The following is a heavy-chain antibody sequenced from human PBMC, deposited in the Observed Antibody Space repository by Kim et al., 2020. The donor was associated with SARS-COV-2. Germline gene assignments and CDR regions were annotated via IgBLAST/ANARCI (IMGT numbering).Heavy chain of an antibody. Sequence: GGSLRLSCAASGFTFSGSAMHWVRQASGKGLEWVGRIRSKANSYATAYAASVKGRFTISRDDSKNTAYLQMNSLKTEDTAVYYCTRPPYCSSTSCYALSDYWGQGTLVTVSS. V-gene: IGHV3-73*01. CDR1: GFTFSGSA. D-gene: IGHD2-2*01. J-gene: IGHJ4*02. CDR3: TRPPYCSSTSCYALSDY. CDR2: IRSKANSYAT.